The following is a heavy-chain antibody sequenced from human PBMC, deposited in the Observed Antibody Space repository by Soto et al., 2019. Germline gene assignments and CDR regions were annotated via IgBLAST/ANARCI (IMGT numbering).Heavy chain of an antibody. CDR3: AMVDVYVTPSPQDV. J-gene: IGHJ6*02. D-gene: IGHD3-16*01. Sequence: VASVKVSCKASGYTFTGYYMHWVRQAPGQGLEWMGWINPNSGGTNYAQKFQGWVTMTRDTSISTAYMELSRLRSNDTAIYYCAMVDVYVTPSPQDVWGQGTTVTVSS. CDR2: INPNSGGT. V-gene: IGHV1-2*04. CDR1: GYTFTGYY.